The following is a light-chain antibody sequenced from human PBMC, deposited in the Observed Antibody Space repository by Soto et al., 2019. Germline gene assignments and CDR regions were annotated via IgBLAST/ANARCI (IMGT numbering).Light chain of an antibody. CDR2: DFN. CDR3: SAHGGTNPYV. CDR1: ASDIGGYTF. V-gene: IGLV2-8*01. Sequence: QSALTQPPSASGSPGQSVAISCTGTASDIGGYTFVSWYQHHPGKAPKLLIYDFNKRPSGVPDRFAGSKSGNTASLTVSGLQAEDEAYYYCSAHGGTNPYVFGTGTQLTVL. J-gene: IGLJ1*01.